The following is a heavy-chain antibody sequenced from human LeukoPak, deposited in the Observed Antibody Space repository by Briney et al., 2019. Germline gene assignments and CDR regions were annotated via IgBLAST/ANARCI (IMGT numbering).Heavy chain of an antibody. V-gene: IGHV2-5*02. Sequence: SGPTLVNPTQTLTLTCTFSGFSLSTSGVGVGWIRQPPGKALEWLALIYWDDDKRYSPSLKSRLTITKDTSKNQVVLTMTNMDPVDTATYYCAHSRSSSWAWDYWGQGTLVTVSS. J-gene: IGHJ4*02. CDR2: IYWDDDK. CDR3: AHSRSSSWAWDY. D-gene: IGHD6-13*01. CDR1: GFSLSTSGVG.